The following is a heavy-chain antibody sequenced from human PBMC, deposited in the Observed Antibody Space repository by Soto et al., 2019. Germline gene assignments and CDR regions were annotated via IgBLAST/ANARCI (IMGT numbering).Heavy chain of an antibody. V-gene: IGHV3-33*01. CDR1: GFTFSSYG. CDR2: IWYDGSNK. J-gene: IGHJ6*02. D-gene: IGHD3-3*01. Sequence: QVQLVESGGGVVQPGRSLRLSCAASGFTFSSYGMHWVRQAPGKGLEWVAVIWYDGSNKYYADSVKGRFTISRDNSKNTLYLQMNSLRAEDTAVYYCARDRDYDFCNYYYGMDVWGQGTTVTVSS. CDR3: ARDRDYDFCNYYYGMDV.